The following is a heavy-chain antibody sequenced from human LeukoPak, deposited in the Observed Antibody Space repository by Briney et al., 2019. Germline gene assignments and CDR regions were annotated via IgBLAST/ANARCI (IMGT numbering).Heavy chain of an antibody. D-gene: IGHD6-19*01. CDR2: ISGSGGST. CDR3: AKDNEVAGFFDY. V-gene: IGHV3-23*01. CDR1: GFTFSSYA. J-gene: IGHJ4*02. Sequence: GGSLRLSCAASGFTFSSYAISWVRQAPGKGLEWVSAISGSGGSTYYAGSVKGRLTISRDNSKNTLYLQMNSLRAEDTAVYYCAKDNEVAGFFDYWGQGTLVTVSS.